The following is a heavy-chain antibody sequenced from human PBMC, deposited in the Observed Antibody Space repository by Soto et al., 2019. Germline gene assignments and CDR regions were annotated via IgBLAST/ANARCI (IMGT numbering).Heavy chain of an antibody. V-gene: IGHV3-30*18. CDR1: GFTFSHYA. CDR2: MSYDGSNE. CDR3: AKDGSHNFDY. Sequence: QVQLVESGGGVVQPGRSLRLSCAASGFTFSHYAMHWVRQAPGKGLEWVALMSYDGSNEYYADSVKGRFTISRDNSKNTLYLLMNRLRAEDTAVYYCAKDGSHNFDYWGQGTLVTVSS. D-gene: IGHD1-26*01. J-gene: IGHJ4*02.